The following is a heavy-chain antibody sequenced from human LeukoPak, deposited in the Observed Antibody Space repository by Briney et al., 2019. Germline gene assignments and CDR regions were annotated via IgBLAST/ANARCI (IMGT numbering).Heavy chain of an antibody. CDR1: GGSINSGSYY. D-gene: IGHD3-22*01. CDR3: ARDDNLAKNTMIQGY. CDR2: FYTSGHT. V-gene: IGHV4-61*09. J-gene: IGHJ4*02. Sequence: SETLSLTCTVSGGSINSGSYYWSWIRQPAGKGLEWMGHFYTSGHTSYNPSLKSRVTISVDTSKNQFSLKMNSVTAADTAVYYCARDDNLAKNTMIQGYWGQGTLVTVSS.